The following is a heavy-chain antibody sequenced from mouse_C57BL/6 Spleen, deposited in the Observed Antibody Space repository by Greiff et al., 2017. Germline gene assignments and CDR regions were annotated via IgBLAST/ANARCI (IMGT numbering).Heavy chain of an antibody. Sequence: QVTLKESGPGILQSSQTLSLTCSFSGFSLSTSGMGVSWIRQPSGKGLEWLAHIYWGDDKRYNPSLKSRLTISKDTSRNQVFLKITSVYTADTATYSCARSLITTVAWYFDVWGTGTTVTVSS. CDR2: IYWGDDK. CDR3: ARSLITTVAWYFDV. CDR1: GFSLSTSGMG. D-gene: IGHD1-1*01. V-gene: IGHV8-12*01. J-gene: IGHJ1*03.